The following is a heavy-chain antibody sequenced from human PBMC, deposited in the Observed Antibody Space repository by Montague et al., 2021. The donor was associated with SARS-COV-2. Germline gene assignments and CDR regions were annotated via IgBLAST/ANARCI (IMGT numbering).Heavy chain of an antibody. CDR1: GGSISSYY. CDR2: IYYSGST. J-gene: IGHJ4*01. V-gene: IGHV4-59*08. Sequence: SETLSITCTVSGGSISSYYWNWIRQPPGKGLERIWYIYYSGSTSSNSSLKIRVTISVETSKNQFSLKLSSVTAADTAVYYCARQRKATVVTDLLFDYWGQGTLVTVSS. CDR3: ARQRKATVVTDLLFDY. D-gene: IGHD4-23*01.